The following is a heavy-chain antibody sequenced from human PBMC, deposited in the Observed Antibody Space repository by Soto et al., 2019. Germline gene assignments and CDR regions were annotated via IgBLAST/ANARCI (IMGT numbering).Heavy chain of an antibody. D-gene: IGHD6-6*01. CDR3: ARDPRYSSSSSYYYSMDV. J-gene: IGHJ6*02. Sequence: QVQLVQSGAEVKKPGSSVKVSCKASGGTFSSYAISWVRQAPGQGLEWMGGIIPIFGTANYAQKFQGRVTITADESTSTAYMELSSLRSEDTAVYYCARDPRYSSSSSYYYSMDVWGQGTTVTVSS. V-gene: IGHV1-69*01. CDR1: GGTFSSYA. CDR2: IIPIFGTA.